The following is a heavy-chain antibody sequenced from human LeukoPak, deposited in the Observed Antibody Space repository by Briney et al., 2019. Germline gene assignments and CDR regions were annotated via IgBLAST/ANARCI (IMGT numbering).Heavy chain of an antibody. CDR3: ARDYYDSSGYRFDY. V-gene: IGHV3-21*01. CDR2: ISIGSHYI. J-gene: IGHJ4*02. Sequence: GGSLRLSCVASGFTFSTYAMSWVRQAPGKGLEWVSSISIGSHYIYYADSVKGRFTISRDNAKNSLYLQMNSLRAEDTAVYYCARDYYDSSGYRFDYWGQGTLVTVSS. CDR1: GFTFSTYA. D-gene: IGHD3-22*01.